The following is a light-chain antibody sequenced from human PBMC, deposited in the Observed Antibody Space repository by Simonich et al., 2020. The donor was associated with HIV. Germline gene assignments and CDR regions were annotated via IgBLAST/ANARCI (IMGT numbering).Light chain of an antibody. CDR2: GAS. V-gene: IGKV3-15*01. Sequence: EIVMTQSPATLSVSPGERATLSCRASQNVDNKLAWYQQKPGQAPRLLIYGASTRATDIPARFSGSGSGTEFTLTISSLQSEDFAVYYCQQYNNWPYTFGQGTKLEIK. CDR1: QNVDNK. J-gene: IGKJ2*01. CDR3: QQYNNWPYT.